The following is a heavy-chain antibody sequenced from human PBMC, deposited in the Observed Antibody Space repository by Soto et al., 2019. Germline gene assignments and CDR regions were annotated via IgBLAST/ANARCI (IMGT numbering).Heavy chain of an antibody. Sequence: QLQLQESGPGLVKPSETLSLTCTVSGGSISSGSYYWGWIRQPPGKGLEYIGSIYPSGSTYYNPSLKSRVTISVGTSKNQFSLKLSSVTAADTAVYYCARRPPYYFDYWGQGTLVTVSS. CDR2: IYPSGST. CDR1: GGSISSGSYY. J-gene: IGHJ4*02. V-gene: IGHV4-39*01. CDR3: ARRPPYYFDY.